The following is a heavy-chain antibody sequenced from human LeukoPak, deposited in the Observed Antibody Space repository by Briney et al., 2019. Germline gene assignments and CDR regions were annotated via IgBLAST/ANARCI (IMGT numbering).Heavy chain of an antibody. V-gene: IGHV1-2*02. D-gene: IGHD6-13*01. CDR2: INPNSGGT. CDR1: GYTLTGYY. Sequence: ASVKVSCKASGYTLTGYYMHWVRQAPGQGLEGMGWINPNSGGTNYAQKFQGRVTITRDTTIRTAYMEVSRLRADDTAVYYCARLRGIAAAGGWFDPWGQGTLVTVSS. J-gene: IGHJ5*02. CDR3: ARLRGIAAAGGWFDP.